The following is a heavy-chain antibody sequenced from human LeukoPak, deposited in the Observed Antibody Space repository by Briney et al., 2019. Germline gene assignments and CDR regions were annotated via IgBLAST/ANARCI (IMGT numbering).Heavy chain of an antibody. CDR2: IKSKADGGTT. V-gene: IGHV3-15*01. D-gene: IGHD1-26*01. CDR3: TTDRWEEGAFDI. CDR1: GFTFSNAW. J-gene: IGHJ3*02. Sequence: GGSLRLSXAASGFTFSNAWMSWVRQAPGKGLEWVGRIKSKADGGTTDYAAPVKGRFTISRDDSKNTLYLQMNSLKTEDTAVYYCTTDRWEEGAFDIWGQGTMVTVSS.